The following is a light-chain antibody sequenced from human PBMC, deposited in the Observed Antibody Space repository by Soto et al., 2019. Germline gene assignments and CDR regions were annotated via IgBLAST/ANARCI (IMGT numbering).Light chain of an antibody. CDR2: GAS. CDR3: QQYNNWPLT. V-gene: IGKV3D-15*01. J-gene: IGKJ4*01. CDR1: QSVSSN. Sequence: EIVMTQSPATLSVSPGERATLSCSASQSVSSNLAWYQQKPGQAPRLLIYGASIRATGIPARFSGSGSGTEFTLTISSLQAEDFAVYYCQQYNNWPLTFGGGTQVEIK.